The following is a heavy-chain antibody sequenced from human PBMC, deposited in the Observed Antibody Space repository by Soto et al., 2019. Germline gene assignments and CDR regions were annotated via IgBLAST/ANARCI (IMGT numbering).Heavy chain of an antibody. Sequence: SETLSLTCTVSGGSISSYYWSWIRQPPGKGLEWIGYIYYSGSTNYNPSLKSRVTISVDTSKNQFSLKLNSLRAEDTAVYYCVRDMQLWRLDSWGQGTLVTVSS. V-gene: IGHV4-59*08. CDR2: IYYSGST. CDR1: GGSISSYY. J-gene: IGHJ4*02. CDR3: VRDMQLWRLDS. D-gene: IGHD2-15*01.